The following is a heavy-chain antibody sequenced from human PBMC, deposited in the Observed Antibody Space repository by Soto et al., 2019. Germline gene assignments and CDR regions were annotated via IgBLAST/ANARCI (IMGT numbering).Heavy chain of an antibody. CDR2: INHSGST. D-gene: IGHD2-2*01. Sequence: SETLSLTCAVYGGSFSGYYWSWIRQPPGKGLEWIGEINHSGSTNYNPSLKSRVTISVDTSKNQFSLKLSSVTAADTAVYYCARGTGDCSSNSCYVSYYYSGMDVWGQGTTVTVSS. CDR1: GGSFSGYY. J-gene: IGHJ6*02. CDR3: ARGTGDCSSNSCYVSYYYSGMDV. V-gene: IGHV4-34*01.